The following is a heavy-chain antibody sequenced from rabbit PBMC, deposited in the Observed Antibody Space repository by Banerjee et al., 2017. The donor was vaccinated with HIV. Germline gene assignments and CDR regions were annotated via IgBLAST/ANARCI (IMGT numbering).Heavy chain of an antibody. CDR1: GFDFSSYY. V-gene: IGHV1S7*01. CDR3: ARIATMTMVITFRMFNL. CDR2: IDPVFGST. Sequence: QLVESGGGLVQPGGSLKLSCKASGFDFSSYYMSWVRQAPGKGLEWIGYIDPVFGSTYYASWVNGRFTISSHNAQNTLYLQLNSLTAADTATYFCARIATMTMVITFRMFNLWGPGTLVTVS. D-gene: IGHD2-1*01. J-gene: IGHJ4*01.